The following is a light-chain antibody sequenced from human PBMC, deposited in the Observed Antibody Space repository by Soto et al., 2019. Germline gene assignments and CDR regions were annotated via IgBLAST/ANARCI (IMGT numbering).Light chain of an antibody. J-gene: IGKJ1*01. CDR2: GAS. Sequence: PGERATLSCRASQSLRSGDLACYQQIPGQAPGLLIYGASSRATGIPDGFSGSGSGTDFNLTVSRLAPEDFAVYYCHQYGTLPRTFGQGTKVEIK. CDR3: HQYGTLPRT. CDR1: QSLRSGD. V-gene: IGKV3-20*01.